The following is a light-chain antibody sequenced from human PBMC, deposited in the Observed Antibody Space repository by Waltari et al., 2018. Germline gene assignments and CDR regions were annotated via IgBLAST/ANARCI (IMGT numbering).Light chain of an antibody. CDR3: VLYVGGGILV. V-gene: IGLV8-61*02. Sequence: QTVVTQEPSFSVSPGRTVTLTCGLSSGSVSYNYYPIWYQQTPGQAPRTLIYSTTTRSSGVTVCFSGSILGNKAALTITGAQANDESVYYCVLYVGGGILVFGGGTKLTVL. CDR2: STT. J-gene: IGLJ3*02. CDR1: SGSVSYNYY.